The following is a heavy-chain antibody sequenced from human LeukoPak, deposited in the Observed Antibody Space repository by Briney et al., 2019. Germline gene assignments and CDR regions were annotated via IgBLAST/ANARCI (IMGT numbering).Heavy chain of an antibody. V-gene: IGHV1-8*01. CDR2: MNPNSGNT. CDR1: GYTFTSYD. J-gene: IGHJ3*02. Sequence: GASVKVSCKASGYTFTSYDINWVRQATGQGLEWMGWMNPNSGNTGYAQKFQGRVTMTRNTSISTAYMELSSLRSEDTAVYYCARDRSFSGITGTTSLDAFDIWGQGTMVTVSS. D-gene: IGHD1-7*01. CDR3: ARDRSFSGITGTTSLDAFDI.